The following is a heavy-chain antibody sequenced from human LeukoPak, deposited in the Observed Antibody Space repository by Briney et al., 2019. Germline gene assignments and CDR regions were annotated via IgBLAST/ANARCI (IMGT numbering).Heavy chain of an antibody. V-gene: IGHV4-39*07. J-gene: IGHJ6*02. CDR3: ASGYSYGYGFRGYYYYGMDV. CDR2: IYYSGST. D-gene: IGHD5-18*01. CDR1: GGSIRSESYY. Sequence: KPSETLSLTCTVSGGSIRSESYYWGWIRQPPGKGLEWIGSIYYSGSTHYNSSLKNRVSISVDTSKNQFSLKLSSVTAADTAVYYCASGYSYGYGFRGYYYYGMDVWGQGTTVTVSS.